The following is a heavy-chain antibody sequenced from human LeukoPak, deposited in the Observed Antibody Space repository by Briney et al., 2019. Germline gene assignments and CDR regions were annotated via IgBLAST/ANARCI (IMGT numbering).Heavy chain of an antibody. D-gene: IGHD5-12*01. CDR3: ASFRGYDDYYYYGMDV. CDR2: INHSGST. Sequence: PSETLAVNCADYGGSFSGYYWSGIRQPPGKGLEWIGEINHSGSTNYNPSLKSRVTISVDTSKNQFSLKLSSVTAADTAVYYCASFRGYDDYYYYGMDVWGQGTTVTVSS. V-gene: IGHV4-34*01. J-gene: IGHJ6*02. CDR1: GGSFSGYY.